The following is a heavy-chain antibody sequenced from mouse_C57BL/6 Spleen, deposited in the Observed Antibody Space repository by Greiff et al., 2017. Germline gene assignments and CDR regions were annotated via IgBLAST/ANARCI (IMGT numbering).Heavy chain of an antibody. D-gene: IGHD1-1*01. CDR2: ISSGSSTI. Sequence: VQLKESGGGLVKPGGSLKLSCAASGFTFSDYGMHWVRQAPEKGLEWVAYISSGSSTIYYADTVKGRFTISRDNAKNTLFLQMTSLRSEDTAMYYCARDYYGSSEGWFAYWGQGTLVTVSA. J-gene: IGHJ3*01. CDR3: ARDYYGSSEGWFAY. CDR1: GFTFSDYG. V-gene: IGHV5-17*01.